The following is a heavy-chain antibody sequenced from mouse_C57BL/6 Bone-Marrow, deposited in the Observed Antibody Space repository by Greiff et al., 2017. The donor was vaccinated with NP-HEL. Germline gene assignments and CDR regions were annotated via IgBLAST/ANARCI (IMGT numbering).Heavy chain of an antibody. Sequence: EVQRVESGGGLVKPGGSLKLSCAASGFTFSSYAMSWVRQTPEKRLEWVATISDGGSYTYYPDNVKGRFTITRDNAKNNLYLQMSHLKSEDTAMYYCDYYGSSDWYFEGGGTGTTVTVSS. CDR1: GFTFSSYA. V-gene: IGHV5-4*01. CDR3: DYYGSSDWYFEG. J-gene: IGHJ1*03. D-gene: IGHD1-1*01. CDR2: ISDGGSYT.